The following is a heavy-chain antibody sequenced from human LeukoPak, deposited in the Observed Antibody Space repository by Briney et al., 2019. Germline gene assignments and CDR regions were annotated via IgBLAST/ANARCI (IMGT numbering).Heavy chain of an antibody. D-gene: IGHD3-10*01. CDR3: FREGGD. V-gene: IGHV3-74*01. CDR2: INIDGRIT. J-gene: IGHJ4*02. Sequence: GGSLRLSCAASGFTFSSYSMNWVRQAPGKGLVWVSYINIDGRITGYADSVKGRFTISRDNAKNTLYLQMNSLRAEDTAIYYCFREGGDWGQGTLVTVSS. CDR1: GFTFSSYS.